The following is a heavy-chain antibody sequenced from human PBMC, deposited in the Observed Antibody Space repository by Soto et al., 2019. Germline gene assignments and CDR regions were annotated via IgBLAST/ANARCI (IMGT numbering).Heavy chain of an antibody. CDR1: GFTFSNYA. D-gene: IGHD2-21*02. J-gene: IGHJ4*02. CDR2: VSGRGGRT. CDR3: AKDISVAYCGGDCYSLFDY. Sequence: EVQLLESGGGLVQPGGSLRLSCAASGFTFSNYAMSWVRQAPGKGLEWVSTVSGRGGRTYYADSVKGRFTISRDNSKXXLXXQMNSLRAEDTAVYYCAKDISVAYCGGDCYSLFDYWGQGTLVTVSS. V-gene: IGHV3-23*01.